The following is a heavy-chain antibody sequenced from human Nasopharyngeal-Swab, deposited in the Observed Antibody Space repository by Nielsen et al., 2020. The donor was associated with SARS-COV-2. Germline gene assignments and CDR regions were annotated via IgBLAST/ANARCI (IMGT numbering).Heavy chain of an antibody. CDR1: GFTFENYA. CDR2: ITWNNGNK. J-gene: IGHJ4*02. CDR3: AKARRTDTYGFECFDH. D-gene: IGHD5-18*01. Sequence: SLKISCAASGFTFENYAMHWVRQPPGKGLEWVSGITWNNGNKGYAESVQGRFTISRDNARNSLYLQMDSLRAEDTALYYCAKARRTDTYGFECFDHWGQGTLVTVSS. V-gene: IGHV3-9*01.